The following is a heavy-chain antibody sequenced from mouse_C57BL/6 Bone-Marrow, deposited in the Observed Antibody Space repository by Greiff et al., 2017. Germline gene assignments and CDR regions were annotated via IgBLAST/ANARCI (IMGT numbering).Heavy chain of an antibody. CDR1: GYTFTSYW. CDR3: ASPGAWFAY. V-gene: IGHV1-50*01. J-gene: IGHJ3*01. CDR2: IDPSDSYT. D-gene: IGHD4-1*01. Sequence: QVQLQQPGAELVKPGASVKLSCKASGYTFTSYWMQWVKQRPGQGLEWIGEIDPSDSYTNYNQKFKGKATLTVDKSSSTAYMQLSSLTSEDSAVYYYASPGAWFAYWGQGTLVTVSA.